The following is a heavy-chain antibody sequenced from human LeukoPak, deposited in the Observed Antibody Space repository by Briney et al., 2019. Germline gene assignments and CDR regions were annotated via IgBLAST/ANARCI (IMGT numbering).Heavy chain of an antibody. CDR3: ARGLRYCSGGSCYADYYYYYMDV. Sequence: SETLSLTCAVYGGSFSGYYWSWIRRPPGKGLEWIGEINHSGSTNYNPSLKSRVTISVDTSKNQFSLKLSSVTAADTAVYYCARGLRYCSGGSCYADYYYYYMDVWGKGTTVTVSS. CDR1: GGSFSGYY. D-gene: IGHD2-15*01. J-gene: IGHJ6*03. CDR2: INHSGST. V-gene: IGHV4-34*01.